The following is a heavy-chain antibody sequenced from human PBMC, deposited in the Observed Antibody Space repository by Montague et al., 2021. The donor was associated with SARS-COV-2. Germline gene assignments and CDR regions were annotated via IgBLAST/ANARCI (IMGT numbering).Heavy chain of an antibody. Sequence: SMSLSCAASVLNFSNYAMGWVRQTPGKGLEYVSVISAGGAHAYYSDSVKDRFTISRDNSKNTLYLQMNSLRAEDTALYYFAKKTFVPTGYFAPWGQGTLVTVSS. D-gene: IGHD6-6*01. CDR3: AKKTFVPTGYFAP. CDR2: ISAGGAHA. J-gene: IGHJ5*02. V-gene: IGHV3-23*01. CDR1: VLNFSNYA.